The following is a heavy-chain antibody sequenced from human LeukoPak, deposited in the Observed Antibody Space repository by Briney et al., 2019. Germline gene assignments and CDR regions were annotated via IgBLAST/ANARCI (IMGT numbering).Heavy chain of an antibody. CDR3: ARDPGDGYNYWFDP. D-gene: IGHD5-24*01. V-gene: IGHV7-4-1*02. CDR2: INTNTGNP. Sequence: GASVKVSCKASGYTFTSYAMNWVRQAPGQGLEWMGWINTNTGNPTYAQGFTGRFVFSLDTSVSTAYLQISSLKAEDTAVYYCARDPGDGYNYWFDPWGQGTLVTVSS. J-gene: IGHJ5*02. CDR1: GYTFTSYA.